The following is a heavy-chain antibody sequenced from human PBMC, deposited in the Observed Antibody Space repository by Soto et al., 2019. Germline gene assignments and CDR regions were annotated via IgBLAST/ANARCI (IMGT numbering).Heavy chain of an antibody. CDR1: GGTFSSYT. CDR3: ARAGEAAADHRGYYYYGMDV. V-gene: IGHV1-69*02. J-gene: IGHJ6*02. CDR2: IIPILGIA. D-gene: IGHD6-13*01. Sequence: QVQLVQSGAEVKKPGSSVKVFCKASGGTFSSYTISWVRQAPGQGLEWMGRIIPILGIANYAQKFQGRVTITAEKSTSTADMELSSLISEDTAVYYCARAGEAAADHRGYYYYGMDVWGQGTTVTVSS.